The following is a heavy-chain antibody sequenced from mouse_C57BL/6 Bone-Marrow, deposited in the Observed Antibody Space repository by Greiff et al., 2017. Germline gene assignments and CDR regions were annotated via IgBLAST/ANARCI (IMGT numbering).Heavy chain of an antibody. CDR2: ISYDGSN. V-gene: IGHV3-6*01. D-gene: IGHD4-1*01. J-gene: IGHJ3*01. CDR1: GYSITSGYY. Sequence: EVQLQESGPGLVKPSQSLSLTCSVTGYSITSGYYWNWIRQFPGNKLEWMGYISYDGSNNYNPSLKNRISITRDTSKSQFFLKLNSVTTEDTATYYCASWASWFAYWGQGTLVTVSA. CDR3: ASWASWFAY.